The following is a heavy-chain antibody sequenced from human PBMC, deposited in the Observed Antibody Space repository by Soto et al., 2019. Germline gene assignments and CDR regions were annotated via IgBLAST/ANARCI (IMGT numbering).Heavy chain of an antibody. CDR3: ARDMITFGGVMGPMGAFDI. J-gene: IGHJ3*02. CDR1: GFTFSSYG. Sequence: PGGSLRLSCAASGFTFSSYGMHWVRQAPGKGLEWVAVIWYDGSNKYYADSVKGRFTISRGNSKNTLYLQMNSLRAEDTAVYYCARDMITFGGVMGPMGAFDIWGQGTMVTVSS. V-gene: IGHV3-33*01. CDR2: IWYDGSNK. D-gene: IGHD3-16*01.